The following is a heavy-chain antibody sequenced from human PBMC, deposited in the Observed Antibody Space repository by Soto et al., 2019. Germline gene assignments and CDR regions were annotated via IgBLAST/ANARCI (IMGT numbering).Heavy chain of an antibody. V-gene: IGHV3-48*01. D-gene: IGHD2-2*01. J-gene: IGHJ5*02. CDR1: GFTFSSYS. Sequence: GGSLRLSCAASGFTFSSYSMNWVRQAPGKGLEWVSYISSSSSTIYYADSVKGQLTISRDDAKNLLYLQMNSLRAEDTAVYYCARSVGDIVVVPAARSGPNWFDPWGQGTLVTVSS. CDR2: ISSSSSTI. CDR3: ARSVGDIVVVPAARSGPNWFDP.